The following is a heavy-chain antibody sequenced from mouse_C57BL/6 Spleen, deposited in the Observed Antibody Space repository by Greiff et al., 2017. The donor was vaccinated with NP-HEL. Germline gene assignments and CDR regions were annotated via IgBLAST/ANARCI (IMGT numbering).Heavy chain of an antibody. J-gene: IGHJ3*01. D-gene: IGHD1-1*01. CDR3: ARYDTTVVTPFAY. CDR2: IYPGSGST. V-gene: IGHV1-55*01. CDR1: GYTFTSYW. Sequence: QVQLQQPEAELVKPGASVKMSCKASGYTFTSYWITWVKQRPGQGLEWIGDIYPGSGSTNYNEKFKSKATLTVDTSSSTAYMQLSSLTSEDSAVYYCARYDTTVVTPFAYWGQGTLVTVSA.